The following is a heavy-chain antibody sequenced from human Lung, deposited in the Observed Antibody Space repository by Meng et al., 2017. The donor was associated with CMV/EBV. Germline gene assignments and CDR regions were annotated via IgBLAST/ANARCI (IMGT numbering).Heavy chain of an antibody. J-gene: IGHJ5*02. D-gene: IGHD4-17*01. CDR2: IYYNGNT. CDR3: ALTTVNWFDP. CDR1: GGSMGRGTYH. Sequence: SXTXSLXCTVSGGSMGRGTYHWAWIRQPPGKGLEWIGSIYYNGNTFYNPSLKSRVTISGDTSKNQFSLKVNSLTAADTAVYYCALTTVNWFDPWGHGTRVTVSS. V-gene: IGHV4-39*07.